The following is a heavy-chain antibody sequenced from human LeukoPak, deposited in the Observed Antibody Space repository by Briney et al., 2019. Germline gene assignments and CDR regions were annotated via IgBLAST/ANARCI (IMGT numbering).Heavy chain of an antibody. Sequence: PSETLSLTCTVSGGSISSGSYYWSWIRQPPGKGLEWIGYISYSGSSNYNPSLKSRVSISVDTSKNQFSLKLSSVTAADTAVYYCARSGYSSSWYYFDYWGQGTLVTVSS. CDR2: ISYSGSS. J-gene: IGHJ4*02. D-gene: IGHD6-13*01. V-gene: IGHV4-61*01. CDR3: ARSGYSSSWYYFDY. CDR1: GGSISSGSYY.